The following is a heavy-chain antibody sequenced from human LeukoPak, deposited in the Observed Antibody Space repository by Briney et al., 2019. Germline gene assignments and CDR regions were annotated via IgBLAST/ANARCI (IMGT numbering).Heavy chain of an antibody. CDR3: ARENYDFWSGYGMDV. Sequence: ASVKVSCKASGYTFTSYGISWVRQAPGQGLEWMGWISAYNGNTNYAQKLQGRVTMTTDTSTSTAYMELRSLRSDDTAVDYCARENYDFWSGYGMDVWGQGTTVTVSS. J-gene: IGHJ6*02. CDR2: ISAYNGNT. CDR1: GYTFTSYG. D-gene: IGHD3-3*01. V-gene: IGHV1-18*01.